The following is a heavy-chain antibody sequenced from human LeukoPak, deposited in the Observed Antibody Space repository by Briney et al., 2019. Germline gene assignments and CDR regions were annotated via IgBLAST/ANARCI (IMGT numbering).Heavy chain of an antibody. D-gene: IGHD3-16*01. CDR2: MNPNSGNT. CDR1: GYTFTSYD. J-gene: IGHJ5*02. Sequence: ASVKVSCKASGYTFTSYDINWVRQATGQGLEWMGWMNPNSGNTGYAQKFQGRVTMTRNTSISTAYMELSSLRSEDTAVYYCASLPQDYPRRAITWGQGTLVTVSS. V-gene: IGHV1-8*01. CDR3: ASLPQDYPRRAIT.